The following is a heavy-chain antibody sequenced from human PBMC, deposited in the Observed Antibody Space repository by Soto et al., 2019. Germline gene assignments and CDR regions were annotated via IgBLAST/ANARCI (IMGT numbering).Heavy chain of an antibody. CDR2: ISSSGSTI. V-gene: IGHV3-11*01. CDR1: GFTFSDYY. D-gene: IGHD1-7*01. Sequence: GGSLRLSCAASGFTFSDYYMSWIRQAPGKGLEWVSYISSSGSTIYYADSVKGRFTISRDNAKNSLYLQMNSLRAEDTAVYYCARGRPGTNHLFPLDAFEIWGKGTMVTVSS. CDR3: ARGRPGTNHLFPLDAFEI. J-gene: IGHJ3*02.